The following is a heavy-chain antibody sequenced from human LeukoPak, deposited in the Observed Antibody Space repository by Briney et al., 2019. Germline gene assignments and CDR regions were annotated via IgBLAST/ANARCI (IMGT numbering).Heavy chain of an antibody. CDR3: ARDSSYSGSYPGY. CDR1: GYTLTGYY. J-gene: IGHJ4*02. Sequence: ASVKVSCKASGYTLTGYYIHWVRQPPGQGLGWMGWINPNSGGANYAQKFQGRVTMTRDTSISTAYMELSRLRSDDTAVYYCARDSSYSGSYPGYWGQGTLVTVSS. V-gene: IGHV1-2*02. CDR2: INPNSGGA. D-gene: IGHD1-26*01.